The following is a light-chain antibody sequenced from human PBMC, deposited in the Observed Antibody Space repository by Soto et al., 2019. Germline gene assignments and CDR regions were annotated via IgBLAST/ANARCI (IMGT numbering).Light chain of an antibody. CDR1: SGDIGSYNR. J-gene: IGLJ1*01. CDR2: DVT. Sequence: QSALTQPASVSGSPGQSITISCTGTSGDIGSYNRVSWYQQHPGKAPKLIIYDVTDRPSGVSNRFSGSKSGNTASLTISGLQAEDEAEYYCSLDTNIDTGACVFGTGTKLTVL. CDR3: SLDTNIDTGACV. V-gene: IGLV2-14*03.